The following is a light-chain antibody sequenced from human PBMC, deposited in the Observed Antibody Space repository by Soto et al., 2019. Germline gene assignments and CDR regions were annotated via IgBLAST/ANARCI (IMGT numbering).Light chain of an antibody. J-gene: IGLJ1*01. CDR2: EVY. V-gene: IGLV2-14*01. CDR3: SSHTRSNTRV. Sequence: QSVLTQPASVSGSPGQSITISCTGTSNDVGGYNYVSWYQQHPGKAPKLIIYEVYNRPSGVSYRFSGSKSANTASLIISGLQAEDEADYYCSSHTRSNTRVFGTGTKLTVL. CDR1: SNDVGGYNY.